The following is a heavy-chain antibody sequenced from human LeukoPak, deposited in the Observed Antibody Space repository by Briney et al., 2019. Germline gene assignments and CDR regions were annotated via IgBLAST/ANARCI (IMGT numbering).Heavy chain of an antibody. CDR3: AKGRGSGFDAFDI. J-gene: IGHJ3*02. Sequence: GGSLRLSCTASGFIFDDYAMHWVRQVPGKGLECVSGISWNSGSIGYADSVKGRFTISRDNAKNSLYLQMNNLRAEDMALYSCAKGRGSGFDAFDIWGQGTMVTVSS. CDR2: ISWNSGSI. D-gene: IGHD3-3*01. CDR1: GFIFDDYA. V-gene: IGHV3-9*03.